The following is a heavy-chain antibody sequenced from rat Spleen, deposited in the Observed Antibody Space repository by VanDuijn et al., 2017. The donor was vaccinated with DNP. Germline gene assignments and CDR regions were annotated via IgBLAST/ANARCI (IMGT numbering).Heavy chain of an antibody. CDR3: AWTTRVADY. V-gene: IGHV6-6*01. CDR1: GFTFSTAW. D-gene: IGHD1-4*01. Sequence: EVQVLESGGGLVQPGNSLKLSCVTSGFTFSTAWMYWYRQFPEKRLEWVARIKAKSNNYATDYTESVKDRFTISRDESKSSIYLQMNNLKEEDTAIYYCAWTTRVADYGGQGVMVTVSS. J-gene: IGHJ2*01. CDR2: IKAKSNNYAT.